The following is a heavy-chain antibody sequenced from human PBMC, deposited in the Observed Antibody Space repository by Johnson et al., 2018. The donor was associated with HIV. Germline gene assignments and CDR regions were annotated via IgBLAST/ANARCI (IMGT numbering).Heavy chain of an antibody. V-gene: IGHV3-74*01. CDR2: INGDGSRT. CDR3: ARERGMAGAFDI. D-gene: IGHD5-24*01. CDR1: GFTFSDHW. Sequence: VQLVESGGGVVQPGRSLRLSCGASGFTFSDHWMQWVRQAPGKGLVWVSRINGDGSRTSYADSVKGRFTISRDNSKNTLYLQMNSLRAEDTAVYYCARERGMAGAFDIWGQGTMVTVSS. J-gene: IGHJ3*02.